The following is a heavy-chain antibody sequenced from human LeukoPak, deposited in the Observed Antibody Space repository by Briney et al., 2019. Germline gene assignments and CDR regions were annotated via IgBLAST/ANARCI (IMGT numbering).Heavy chain of an antibody. D-gene: IGHD3-9*01. CDR3: ARATTYDILTGYSDY. J-gene: IGHJ4*02. CDR2: IGSSSSYI. CDR1: GFTFSSYT. Sequence: GGSLRLSCAASGFTFSSYTMNWVRQAPGKGLEWVSSIGSSSSYIYYADSVKGRFTISRDNAKKSLYLQMNSLRAEDTAVYYCARATTYDILTGYSDYWGQGTLVTVSS. V-gene: IGHV3-21*01.